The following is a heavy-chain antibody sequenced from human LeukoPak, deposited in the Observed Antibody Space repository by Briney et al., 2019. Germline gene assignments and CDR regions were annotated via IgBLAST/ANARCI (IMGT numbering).Heavy chain of an antibody. CDR1: GYTLTELS. Sequence: ASVKVSCRVSGYTLTELSMHWVRQAPGKGLEWMGGFDPEDGETIYAQKFQGRVTMTEDTSTDTAYMELSSLRSEDTAVYYCATDIDYVWGSYRPPYFQHWGQGTLVTVSS. CDR2: FDPEDGET. CDR3: ATDIDYVWGSYRPPYFQH. V-gene: IGHV1-24*01. J-gene: IGHJ1*01. D-gene: IGHD3-16*02.